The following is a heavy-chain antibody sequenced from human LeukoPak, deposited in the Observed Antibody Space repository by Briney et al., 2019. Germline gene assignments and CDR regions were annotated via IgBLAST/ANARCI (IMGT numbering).Heavy chain of an antibody. CDR3: ARGRVRGDFDY. J-gene: IGHJ4*02. V-gene: IGHV3-53*04. D-gene: IGHD3-10*01. CDR1: GFNVSRNY. Sequence: GGPLRLSCAASGFNVSRNYMRWVRQAPGKGLEWVSVIYAGAQTYYADSVRGRFTISRHISKNTLYLQMNSLRAEDTAVYYCARGRVRGDFDYWGQGTLVTVSS. CDR2: IYAGAQT.